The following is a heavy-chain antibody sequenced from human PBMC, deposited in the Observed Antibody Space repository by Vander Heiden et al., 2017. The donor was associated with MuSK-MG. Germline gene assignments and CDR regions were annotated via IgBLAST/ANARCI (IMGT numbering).Heavy chain of an antibody. CDR2: IRSSSSYK. Sequence: EVQRVASGGGLVTSGGSLRLSCAASGVPPRSYSINWVRQAPGKGLGWDSSIRSSSSYKYYAGSVKGRFTNSRDNAKNALYLKMNSLRAENTAVYYCARDHYYGAGSYYIDFDYWGQGTLVTVSS. CDR1: GVPPRSYS. V-gene: IGHV3-21*01. J-gene: IGHJ4*02. CDR3: ARDHYYGAGSYYIDFDY. D-gene: IGHD3-10*01.